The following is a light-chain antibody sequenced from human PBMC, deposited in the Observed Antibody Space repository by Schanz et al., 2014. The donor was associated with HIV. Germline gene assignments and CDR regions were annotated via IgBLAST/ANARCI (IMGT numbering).Light chain of an antibody. CDR2: AAS. Sequence: DIQMTQSPSSLSASVGARVTITCRASQSISIYLNWYQQKPGKAPKLLISAASSLQSGVPSRFSGSGSGTDFTLTISSLQPEDFATYYCQQSYSTPHTFGQGTKLEIK. CDR1: QSISIY. J-gene: IGKJ2*01. V-gene: IGKV1-39*01. CDR3: QQSYSTPHT.